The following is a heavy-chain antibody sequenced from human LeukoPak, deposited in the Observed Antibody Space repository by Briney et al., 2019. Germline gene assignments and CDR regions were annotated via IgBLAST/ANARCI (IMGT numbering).Heavy chain of an antibody. CDR1: GFILSRYA. Sequence: GRSLSLSCVAAGFILSRYAMHWVRQAAGKGLEWVGVISYVGSNKYYADSVKERFTISTDTPKNPLYLQMNSLRAEDTAVYYCARAQRSSASNSYYGMDVWAQGTTVTVSS. CDR3: ARAQRSSASNSYYGMDV. V-gene: IGHV3-30-3*01. D-gene: IGHD6-6*01. J-gene: IGHJ6*02. CDR2: ISYVGSNK.